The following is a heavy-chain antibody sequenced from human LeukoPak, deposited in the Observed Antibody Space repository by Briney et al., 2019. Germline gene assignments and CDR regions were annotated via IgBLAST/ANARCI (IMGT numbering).Heavy chain of an antibody. CDR1: GFTFSSYA. CDR2: ISSSSSYI. V-gene: IGHV3-21*01. CDR3: ARGNYYDSGHFDY. J-gene: IGHJ4*02. Sequence: SGGSLRLSCAASGFTFSSYAMSWVRQAPGKGLEWVSSISSSSSYIYYADSVKGRFTISRDNAKNSLYLQMNSLRAEDTAVYYCARGNYYDSGHFDYWGQGTLVTVSS. D-gene: IGHD3-22*01.